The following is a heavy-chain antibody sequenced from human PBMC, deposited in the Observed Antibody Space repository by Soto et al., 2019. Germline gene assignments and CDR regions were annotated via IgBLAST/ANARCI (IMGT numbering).Heavy chain of an antibody. CDR2: ISYDGSNK. V-gene: IGHV3-30*18. Sequence: GGSLRLSCAASGFTFSSYGMHWVRQAPGKGLEWVAVISYDGSNKYYADSVKGRFTISRDNSKNTLYLQMNSLRAEDTAVYYCAKAKGGLTAMVYTPFDYWGQGTLVTVSS. D-gene: IGHD5-18*01. CDR1: GFTFSSYG. J-gene: IGHJ4*02. CDR3: AKAKGGLTAMVYTPFDY.